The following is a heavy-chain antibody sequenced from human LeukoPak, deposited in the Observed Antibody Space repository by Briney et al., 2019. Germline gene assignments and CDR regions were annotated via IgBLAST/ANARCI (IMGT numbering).Heavy chain of an antibody. CDR2: IYYSGST. CDR3: ARDLRGDDYWGDY. J-gene: IGHJ4*02. CDR1: GGSISSYY. V-gene: IGHV4-59*12. Sequence: PSETLSLTCTVSGGSISSYYWSWIRQPPGKGLEWIGYIYYSGSTNYNPSLKSRVTISVDTSKNQFSLKLSSVTAADTAVYYCARDLRGDDYWGDYWGQGTLVTVSS. D-gene: IGHD7-27*01.